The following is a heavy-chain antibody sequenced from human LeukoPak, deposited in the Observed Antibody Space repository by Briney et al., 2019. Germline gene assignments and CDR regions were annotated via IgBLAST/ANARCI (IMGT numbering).Heavy chain of an antibody. Sequence: ASVKVSCKASGYTFTSYGISWVRQAPGQGLEWMGWISAYNGNINYAQKLQGRVTMTTDTSTSTAYMGLRSLRSDDTAVYYCARDPPGYYDSSGYSGYWGQGTLVTVSS. CDR1: GYTFTSYG. V-gene: IGHV1-18*01. D-gene: IGHD3-22*01. J-gene: IGHJ4*02. CDR3: ARDPPGYYDSSGYSGY. CDR2: ISAYNGNI.